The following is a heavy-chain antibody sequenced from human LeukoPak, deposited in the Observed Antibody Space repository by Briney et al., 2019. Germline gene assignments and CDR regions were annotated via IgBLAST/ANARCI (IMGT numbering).Heavy chain of an antibody. V-gene: IGHV3-74*01. CDR1: GFTFSTYW. D-gene: IGHD1-26*01. CDR2: INTDGSST. Sequence: GGSLRLSCAASGFTFSTYWMHWVRQPPGKGLVWVSRINTDGSSTNYAASVKGRFTISRDNAKNTLYLEMNSLRAEDTAVYYCTREGYTGGYPDYWGQGTLVTVSS. CDR3: TREGYTGGYPDY. J-gene: IGHJ4*02.